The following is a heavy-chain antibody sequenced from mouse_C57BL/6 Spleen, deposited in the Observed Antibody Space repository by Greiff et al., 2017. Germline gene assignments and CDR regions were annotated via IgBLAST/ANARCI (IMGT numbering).Heavy chain of an antibody. D-gene: IGHD2-5*01. Sequence: EVQLQESGPGLVKPSQSLSLTCSVTGYSITSGYYWNWIRQFPGNKLEWIGYISYDGSNNYNPSLKNRISITRDTSKNQFFLKLNSVTTEDTATYYCARVLYSNPFDYWGQGTTLTVSS. CDR3: ARVLYSNPFDY. CDR1: GYSITSGYY. CDR2: ISYDGSN. V-gene: IGHV3-6*01. J-gene: IGHJ2*01.